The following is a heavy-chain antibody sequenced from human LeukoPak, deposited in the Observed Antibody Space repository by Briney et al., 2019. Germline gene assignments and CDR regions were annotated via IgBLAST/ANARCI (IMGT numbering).Heavy chain of an antibody. J-gene: IGHJ4*02. CDR3: TRNVVSPI. CDR2: IRSKTYGGTT. V-gene: IGHV3-49*04. Sequence: GGSLRLSCTGSGFTFGDYAMSLVRQAPGKGLEWVGFIRSKTYGGTTEYAASVKGRFTLSRDDSKGIVYLQMNSLKSEDTAVYYCTRNVVSPIWGQGTLVTVSS. D-gene: IGHD2-21*01. CDR1: GFTFGDYA.